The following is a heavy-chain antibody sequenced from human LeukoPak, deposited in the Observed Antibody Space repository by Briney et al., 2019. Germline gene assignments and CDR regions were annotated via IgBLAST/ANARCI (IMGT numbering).Heavy chain of an antibody. CDR2: ISGSGGST. CDR3: AKPEGYYDILTGYTGYFDY. Sequence: PGGSLRLSCAASGFTFSSYAMSWVRQAPGKGLEWVSAISGSGGSTYYADSVKGRFTISRDNSKNTLYLQMNSLRAEDTAVYYCAKPEGYYDILTGYTGYFDYWGQGTLVTVSS. V-gene: IGHV3-23*01. CDR1: GFTFSSYA. D-gene: IGHD3-9*01. J-gene: IGHJ4*02.